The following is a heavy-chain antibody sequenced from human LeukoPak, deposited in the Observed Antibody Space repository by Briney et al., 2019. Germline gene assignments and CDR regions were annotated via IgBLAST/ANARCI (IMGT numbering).Heavy chain of an antibody. CDR1: GGSFSGQY. Sequence: SETLSLTCAVCGGSFSGQYWSWIRQPPGKGLEWIGEINRSGRTNYNPSLKSRVTISVDTSKKQFSLKLSSVTAADTAVYYCATYGGYSPFDYWGQGTLVTVSS. J-gene: IGHJ4*02. CDR2: INRSGRT. D-gene: IGHD4-23*01. V-gene: IGHV4-34*01. CDR3: ATYGGYSPFDY.